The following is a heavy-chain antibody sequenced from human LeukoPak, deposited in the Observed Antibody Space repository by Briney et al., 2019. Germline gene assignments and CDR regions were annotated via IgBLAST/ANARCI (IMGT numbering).Heavy chain of an antibody. V-gene: IGHV4-31*03. Sequence: ASETLSLTCTVSGGSISSGGYYWSWIRQHPGKGREWIGYIYYSGSTYYNPSLKSRVTISVDTSKNQFSLKLSSVTAADTAVYYCVGVVVTAGMAFDIWGQGTMVTVSS. CDR3: VGVVVTAGMAFDI. CDR2: IYYSGST. J-gene: IGHJ3*02. CDR1: GGSISSGGYY. D-gene: IGHD2-21*02.